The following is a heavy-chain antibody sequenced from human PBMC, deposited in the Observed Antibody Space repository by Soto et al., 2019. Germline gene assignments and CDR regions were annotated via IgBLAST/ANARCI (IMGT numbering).Heavy chain of an antibody. D-gene: IGHD5-18*01. V-gene: IGHV3-66*01. Sequence: GGSLRLSCAASGFTVSSNYMSWVRQAPGKGLEWVSVIYSGGSTYYADSVKGRFTISRDNSKNTLYLQMNSLRAEDTAVYYCAREIRGYSYGLAYYYYYYMDVWGKGTTVTVSS. J-gene: IGHJ6*03. CDR2: IYSGGST. CDR3: AREIRGYSYGLAYYYYYYMDV. CDR1: GFTVSSNY.